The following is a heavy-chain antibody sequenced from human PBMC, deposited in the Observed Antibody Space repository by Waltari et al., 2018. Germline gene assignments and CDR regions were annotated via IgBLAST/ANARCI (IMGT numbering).Heavy chain of an antibody. V-gene: IGHV4-59*08. CDR2: IHYGGAT. CDR3: AKLWGGSMDV. CDR1: GDSVKSYY. Sequence: QVQLQESGPGLVKPSATLSLTCNVSGDSVKSYYWNWIRPTPGNGLEWIGYIHYGGATYYNPSLLSRVTISIDTSKNQVSLQLRSVTAADTAMYYCAKLWGGSMDVWGQGTTVTVSS. D-gene: IGHD3-16*01. J-gene: IGHJ6*02.